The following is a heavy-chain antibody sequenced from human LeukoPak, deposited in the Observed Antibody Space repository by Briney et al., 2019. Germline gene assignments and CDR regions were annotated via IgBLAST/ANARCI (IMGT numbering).Heavy chain of an antibody. Sequence: SETLSLTCAVYGVSFSGYYWSWIRQPPGKGLEWIGEINHSGSTNYNPSLKSRVTISVATSKNQFSLTLSSVTAADTAVYYCARGRIVVVPAAIIIKWYYYYYMDVWGKGTTVTVSS. CDR1: GVSFSGYY. CDR3: ARGRIVVVPAAIIIKWYYYYYMDV. D-gene: IGHD2-2*02. CDR2: INHSGST. V-gene: IGHV4-34*01. J-gene: IGHJ6*03.